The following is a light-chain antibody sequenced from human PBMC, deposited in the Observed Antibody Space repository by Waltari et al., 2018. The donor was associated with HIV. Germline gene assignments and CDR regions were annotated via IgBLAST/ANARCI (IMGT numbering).Light chain of an antibody. Sequence: QSALTQPRSVSGSPGQSVTNSCTETRSDVGGYNYVPWYQQHPGKAPKVMIYDVSKRPSGVPDRFSGSKSGNTASLTISGLQAEDEADYYCCSYAGSYIWVFGGGTKLTVL. CDR2: DVS. CDR1: RSDVGGYNY. V-gene: IGLV2-11*01. J-gene: IGLJ3*02. CDR3: CSYAGSYIWV.